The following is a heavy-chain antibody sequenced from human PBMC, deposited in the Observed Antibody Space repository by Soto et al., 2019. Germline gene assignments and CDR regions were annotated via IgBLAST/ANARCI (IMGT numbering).Heavy chain of an antibody. J-gene: IGHJ3*02. CDR1: GGTFSSYT. CDR3: ATATGYSSSKNAFDI. D-gene: IGHD6-13*01. Sequence: ASVKVSCKASGGTFSSYTISWVRQAPGQGLEWMGRIIPILGIANYAQKFQGRVTITADKSTSTAYMELSSLRSEDTAVYYCATATGYSSSKNAFDIWGQGTMVTVSS. CDR2: IIPILGIA. V-gene: IGHV1-69*02.